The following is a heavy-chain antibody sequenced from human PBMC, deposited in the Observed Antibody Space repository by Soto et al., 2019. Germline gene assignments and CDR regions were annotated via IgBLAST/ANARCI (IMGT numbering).Heavy chain of an antibody. D-gene: IGHD6-19*01. Sequence: QLQQWGAGPLKASETLSLTCVVSGGSFSTYYYTGSRQSPGKGLEWMGEINHRGSNNYSPSLKSRVTMSLDTSKNQFSLNLTSVTAADTAVYYCARGGSSDWQVAFDIWGQGTMVTVSS. CDR3: ARGGSSDWQVAFDI. V-gene: IGHV4-34*01. J-gene: IGHJ3*02. CDR2: INHRGSN. CDR1: GGSFSTYY.